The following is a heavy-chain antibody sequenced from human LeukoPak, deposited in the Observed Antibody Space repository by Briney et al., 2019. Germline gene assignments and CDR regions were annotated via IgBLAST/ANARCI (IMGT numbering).Heavy chain of an antibody. CDR3: ARVTMVAAASYNWFVP. CDR2: IWSDGSNK. CDR1: GFTFSNYW. D-gene: IGHD2-15*01. V-gene: IGHV3-33*08. J-gene: IGHJ5*02. Sequence: PGGSLRLSCVASGFTFSNYWIHWVRQAPGKGLEWVAVIWSDGSNKYYADSVRGRFTISRDNSKNTLYLQMNSLRAEGTAVCYCARVTMVAAASYNWFVPWGQGTLVTVSS.